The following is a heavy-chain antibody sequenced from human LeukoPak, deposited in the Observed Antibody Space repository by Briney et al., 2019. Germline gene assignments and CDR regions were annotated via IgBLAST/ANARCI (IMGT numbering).Heavy chain of an antibody. CDR2: INHSGST. CDR1: GGSISSSSYY. D-gene: IGHD3-16*02. CDR3: ARRVIGYYYYYMDV. J-gene: IGHJ6*03. V-gene: IGHV4-39*07. Sequence: SETLSLTRTVSGGSISSSSYYWGWIRQPPGKGLEWIGEINHSGSTNYNPSLKSRVTISVDTSKNQFSLKLSSVTAADTAVYYCARRVIGYYYYYMDVWGKGTTVTVSS.